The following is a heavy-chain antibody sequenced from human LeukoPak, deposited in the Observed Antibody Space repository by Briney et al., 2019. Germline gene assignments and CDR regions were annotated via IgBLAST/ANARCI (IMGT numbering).Heavy chain of an antibody. Sequence: SETLSLTCTVSGXSISSINYYWGWIRQPPGKGLDWIGSTYYSGSTDYNPSLKSRVTISVDTSKNQFSLKLTSVTAADTAVYYCARHSSPTLDYFDYWGQGILVTVS. J-gene: IGHJ4*02. V-gene: IGHV4-39*01. CDR2: TYYSGST. CDR1: GXSISSINYY. CDR3: ARHSSPTLDYFDY.